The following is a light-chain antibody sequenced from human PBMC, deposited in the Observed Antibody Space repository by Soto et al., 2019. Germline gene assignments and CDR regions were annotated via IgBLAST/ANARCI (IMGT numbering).Light chain of an antibody. CDR1: YSNIGSNF. V-gene: IGLV1-51*01. Sequence: QSVLTQSSSVSAAAGQKGTISCSGSYSNIGSNFVSWYKHFPGSAPKLVIYDNTQRPSGIPDRFSGSKSGSSATLGITGIQTGNEAGYYCGTWDSSLNVVVFGGGTKLTVL. CDR2: DNT. CDR3: GTWDSSLNVVV. J-gene: IGLJ2*01.